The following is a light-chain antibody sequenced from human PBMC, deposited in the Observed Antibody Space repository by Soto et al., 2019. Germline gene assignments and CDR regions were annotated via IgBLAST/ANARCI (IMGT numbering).Light chain of an antibody. CDR3: QQYGISPRT. CDR1: QSVSSSY. CDR2: GAS. J-gene: IGKJ1*01. Sequence: IVLTQSPDTLSLSPVEVATLSFMASQSVSSSYLAWSQQKPGQAPRLLIYGASSRATGIPDRFSGSGSGTDFTLTISRLEPEDFAVYYCQQYGISPRTFGQGTKVDIK. V-gene: IGKV3-20*01.